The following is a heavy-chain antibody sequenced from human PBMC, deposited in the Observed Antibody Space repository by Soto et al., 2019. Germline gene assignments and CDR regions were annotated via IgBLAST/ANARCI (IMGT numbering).Heavy chain of an antibody. CDR1: GGSISGINW. D-gene: IGHD3-10*01. CDR2: IYHSGST. J-gene: IGHJ6*02. CDR3: ARFGGIMDV. V-gene: IGHV4-4*02. Sequence: QVQLQESGPGLVKPSGTLSLTCAVSGGSISGINWWYWVRQPPGKGLEWIGEIYHSGSTHYNPSPKRRXTXAVGKTKHQCTRILSSVTAADTAVYSCARFGGIMDVWGQGTTVTDSS.